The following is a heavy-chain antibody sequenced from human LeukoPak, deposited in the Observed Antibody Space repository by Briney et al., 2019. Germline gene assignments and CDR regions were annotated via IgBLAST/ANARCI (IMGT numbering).Heavy chain of an antibody. J-gene: IGHJ4*02. V-gene: IGHV3-33*08. CDR3: ARDRAAADLDY. CDR1: GFTFSSSW. D-gene: IGHD6-13*01. Sequence: PGGSLRLSCAASGFTFSSSWMTWVRQAPGKGLEWVAVIWYDGSNKFYADSVKGRFTISRDNSKNTLYLQMNSLRAEDTAVYYCARDRAAADLDYWGQGTLVTVSS. CDR2: IWYDGSNK.